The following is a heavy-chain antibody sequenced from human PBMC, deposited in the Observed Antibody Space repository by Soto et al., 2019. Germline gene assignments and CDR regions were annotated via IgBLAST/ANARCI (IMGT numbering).Heavy chain of an antibody. J-gene: IGHJ3*02. Sequence: GGSLRLSCAASGFTFSSYAMSWVRQAPGKGLEWVSAISGSGGSTYYADSVKGRFTISRDNSKNTLYLQMNSLRAEDTAVYYCAKDGVRRLVQLERRERGGRAFDIWGQGTMVTVSS. CDR3: AKDGVRRLVQLERRERGGRAFDI. V-gene: IGHV3-23*01. CDR2: ISGSGGST. D-gene: IGHD1-1*01. CDR1: GFTFSSYA.